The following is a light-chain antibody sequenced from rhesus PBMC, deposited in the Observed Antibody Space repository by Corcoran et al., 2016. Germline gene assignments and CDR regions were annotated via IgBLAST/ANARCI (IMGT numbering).Light chain of an antibody. Sequence: QAALTQPRSVSGSPGQSGTISFTGTSSDIGGYNYVSWYQQHPGTAPKLMIYEVSKRPSGVSDRFSGSKSGNTASLTISGLQAEDEADYYSCSYAGSYAVSFGAGTRLTVL. J-gene: IGLJ1*01. CDR3: CSYAGSYAVS. CDR2: EVS. CDR1: SSDIGGYNY. V-gene: IGLV2-32*01.